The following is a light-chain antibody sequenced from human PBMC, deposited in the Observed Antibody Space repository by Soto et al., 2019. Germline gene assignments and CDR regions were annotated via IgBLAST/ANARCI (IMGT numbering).Light chain of an antibody. J-gene: IGLJ2*01. CDR3: AAWDDSLVV. CDR2: RNN. Sequence: QSVLTQPPSVSGAPGQRVTISCTGSSSNIGANYDVQWYQQLPGRAPKLLIYRNNQRPSGVPDRFSASKSGTSASLAISGLRSEDDADYYCAAWDDSLVVFGGGTKLTVL. V-gene: IGLV1-47*01. CDR1: SSNIGANYD.